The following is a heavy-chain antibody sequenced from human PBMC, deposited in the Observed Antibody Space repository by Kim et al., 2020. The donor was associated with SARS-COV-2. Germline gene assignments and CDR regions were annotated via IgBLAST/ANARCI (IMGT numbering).Heavy chain of an antibody. CDR1: GFTFTSSA. V-gene: IGHV1-58*01. CDR3: AAGFDDYYDSSGYPPHY. Sequence: ASVKVSCKASGFTFTSSAVQWVRQARGQRLEWIGWIVVGSGNTNYAQKFQERVTITRDMSTSTAYMELSSLRSEDTAVYYCAAGFDDYYDSSGYPPHYWGQGTLVTVSS. D-gene: IGHD3-22*01. J-gene: IGHJ4*02. CDR2: IVVGSGNT.